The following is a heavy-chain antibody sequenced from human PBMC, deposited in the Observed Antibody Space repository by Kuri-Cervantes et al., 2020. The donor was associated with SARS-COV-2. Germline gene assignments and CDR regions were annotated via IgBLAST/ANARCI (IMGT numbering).Heavy chain of an antibody. D-gene: IGHD2-15*01. J-gene: IGHJ4*02. CDR2: IYYSGST. V-gene: IGHV4-38-2*01. CDR3: AIQPVVVVSANPFGYFDI. Sequence: GSLRLSCAVSGYSISSGYYWGWTRQPPGEGLEWFGSIYYSGSTYYNPSLESRVDISVDTSKNEFSLKLSSVTAADTAVYCCAIQPVVVVSANPFGYFDIWGQGTQVTVSS. CDR1: GYSISSGYY.